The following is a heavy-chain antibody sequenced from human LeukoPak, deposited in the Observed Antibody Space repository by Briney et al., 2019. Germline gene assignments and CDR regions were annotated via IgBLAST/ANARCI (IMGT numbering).Heavy chain of an antibody. D-gene: IGHD6-19*01. CDR3: ARDQGGAVAGVLFGY. V-gene: IGHV1-18*01. CDR2: ISAYNGNT. J-gene: IGHJ4*02. Sequence: ASVKVSCKASGYTLTSYGISWVRQAPGQGLEWMGWISAYNGNTNYAQKLQGRVTMTTDTSTSTAYMELRSLRSDDTAVYYCARDQGGAVAGVLFGYWGQGTPVTVSS. CDR1: GYTLTSYG.